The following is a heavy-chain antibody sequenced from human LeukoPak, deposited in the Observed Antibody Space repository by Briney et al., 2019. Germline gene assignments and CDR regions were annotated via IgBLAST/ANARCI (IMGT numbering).Heavy chain of an antibody. CDR1: GFTFSSYA. Sequence: GGSLRLTCAASGFTFSSYAMHWVRQAPGKGLEWVAVISYDGSNKYYADSVKGRFTISRDNSKDTLYLQMNSLRAEDTAVYYCASASETYGDYFYYYGMDVWGQGTTVTVSS. J-gene: IGHJ6*02. CDR2: ISYDGSNK. D-gene: IGHD4-17*01. CDR3: ASASETYGDYFYYYGMDV. V-gene: IGHV3-30-3*01.